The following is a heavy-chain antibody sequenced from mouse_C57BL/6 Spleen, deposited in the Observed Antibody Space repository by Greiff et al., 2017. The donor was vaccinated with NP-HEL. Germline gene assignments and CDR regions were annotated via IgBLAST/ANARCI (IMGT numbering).Heavy chain of an antibody. D-gene: IGHD1-1*02. CDR2: ISDGGSYT. Sequence: EVKLVESGGGLVKPGGSLKLSCAASGFTFSSYAMSWVRQTPEKRLEWVATISDGGSYTYYPDNVKGRFTISRDNAKNNLYLQMSHLKSEDTAMYYCARCPTSMVHAMDYWGQGTSVTVSS. V-gene: IGHV5-4*03. CDR3: ARCPTSMVHAMDY. CDR1: GFTFSSYA. J-gene: IGHJ4*01.